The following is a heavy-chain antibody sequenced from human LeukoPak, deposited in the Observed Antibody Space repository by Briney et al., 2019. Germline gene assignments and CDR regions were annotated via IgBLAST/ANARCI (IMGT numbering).Heavy chain of an antibody. CDR2: INHSGST. V-gene: IGHV4-34*01. D-gene: IGHD3-10*02. Sequence: SETLSLTCAVYGGSFSGYYWSWIRQPPGKGLEWIGEINHSGSTNYNPSLKSRVTISVDTSKNQFSLKLSSVTAADTAVYYCALMVGSAGRDIWGQGTTVTVSS. CDR1: GGSFSGYY. J-gene: IGHJ3*02. CDR3: ALMVGSAGRDI.